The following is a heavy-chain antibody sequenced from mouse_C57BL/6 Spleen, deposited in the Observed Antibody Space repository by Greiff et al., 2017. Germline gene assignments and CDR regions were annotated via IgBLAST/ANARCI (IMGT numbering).Heavy chain of an antibody. CDR2: IRSKSSNYAT. CDR3: VRGDYYGSSYPFYAMDY. J-gene: IGHJ4*01. CDR1: GFTFNTYA. Sequence: GGGLVQPKGSLKLSCAASGFTFNTYAMHWVRQAPGKGLEWVARIRSKSSNYATYYADSVKDRFTISRDDSQSMLYLQMNNLKTEDTAMYYCVRGDYYGSSYPFYAMDYWGQGTSVTVSS. V-gene: IGHV10-3*01. D-gene: IGHD1-1*01.